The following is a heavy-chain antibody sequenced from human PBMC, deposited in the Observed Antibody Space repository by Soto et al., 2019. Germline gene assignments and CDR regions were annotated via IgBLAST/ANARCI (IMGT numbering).Heavy chain of an antibody. V-gene: IGHV4-61*01. CDR3: ARRVGATPPIN. D-gene: IGHD1-26*01. CDR1: GSSVSSASYH. CDR2: IYYTGST. Sequence: PSETLSLTCTVSGSSVSSASYHWVWIRQPPGKGLQWIGNIYYTGSTNYNPSLKSRVTISVDTSKNQFSLKLNSVTAADTAVYYCARRVGATPPINWGQGTLVTVS. J-gene: IGHJ4*02.